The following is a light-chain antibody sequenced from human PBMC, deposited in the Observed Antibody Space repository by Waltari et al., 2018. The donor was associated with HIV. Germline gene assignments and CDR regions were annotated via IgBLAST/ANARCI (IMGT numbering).Light chain of an antibody. Sequence: QSVSSQPPSVSAAPRQLASIPCSGFTSTIVNHSVSRYHQLPGKAPKLLIFDNNKRPSGIPDRVSASKSGTSATLAITGLQTGDEGDYYCGTWDNSLKTVVFGGGTKVTVL. V-gene: IGLV1-51*01. CDR1: TSTIVNHS. J-gene: IGLJ2*01. CDR3: GTWDNSLKTVV. CDR2: DNN.